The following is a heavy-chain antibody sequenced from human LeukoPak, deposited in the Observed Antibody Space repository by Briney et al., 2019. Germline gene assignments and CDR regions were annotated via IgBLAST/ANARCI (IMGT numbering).Heavy chain of an antibody. V-gene: IGHV1-18*01. CDR2: ISAYNGNT. CDR3: ARDNIAVAGIDY. Sequence: ASVNVSCKASGYTFTSYGISWVRQAPGQGLEWMGWISAYNGNTNYAQKLQGRVTMTAATSTSTAYRELRSLRSDDTAVYYCARDNIAVAGIDYWGQGTLVTVSS. CDR1: GYTFTSYG. J-gene: IGHJ4*02. D-gene: IGHD6-13*01.